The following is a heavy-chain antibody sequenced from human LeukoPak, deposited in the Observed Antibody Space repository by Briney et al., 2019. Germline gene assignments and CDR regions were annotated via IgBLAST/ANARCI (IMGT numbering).Heavy chain of an antibody. Sequence: GASLRLSCVASGFTFSNYAMSWVRQAPGKGLEWVSAITGSGTNTYYADSLKGRFTISRDNSKNTVFQQMNSLRHEDTAIYYCVIWGDYDVLTGYYVPDYWGQGTLVTVSS. CDR3: VIWGDYDVLTGYYVPDY. V-gene: IGHV3-23*01. D-gene: IGHD3-9*01. J-gene: IGHJ4*02. CDR1: GFTFSNYA. CDR2: ITGSGTNT.